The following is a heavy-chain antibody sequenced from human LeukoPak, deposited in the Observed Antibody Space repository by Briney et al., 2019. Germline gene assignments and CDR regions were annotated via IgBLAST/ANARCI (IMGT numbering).Heavy chain of an antibody. CDR1: GFTFSSYS. CDR2: ISSSSSTI. V-gene: IGHV3-48*01. J-gene: IGHJ4*02. D-gene: IGHD6-19*01. Sequence: PGGSLRLSCAASGFTFSSYSMNWVRQAPGKGLEWVSYISSSSSTIYYADSVKGRFTISRDNAKNSLSLQMNSLRAEDTAVYYCIVLAVAGTFGLDYWGQGTLVTVSS. CDR3: IVLAVAGTFGLDY.